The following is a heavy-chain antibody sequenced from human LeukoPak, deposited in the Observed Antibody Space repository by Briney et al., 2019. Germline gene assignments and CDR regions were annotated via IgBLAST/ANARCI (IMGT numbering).Heavy chain of an antibody. CDR1: GYTFTYRY. CDR3: ARSGIAAAGNWYFDL. J-gene: IGHJ2*01. D-gene: IGHD6-13*01. CDR2: ITPFNGNT. Sequence: ASVKDSCKASGYTFTYRYLHWVRQAPGQALEWMGCITPFNGNTNYEQKFQDRVTITRDRSMSTAYMELSSLRSEDTAMYYCARSGIAAAGNWYFDLWGRGTLVTVSS. V-gene: IGHV1-45*02.